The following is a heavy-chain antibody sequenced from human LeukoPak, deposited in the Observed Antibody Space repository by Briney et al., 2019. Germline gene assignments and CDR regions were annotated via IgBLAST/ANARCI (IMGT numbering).Heavy chain of an antibody. V-gene: IGHV1-46*01. Sequence: ASLKVSCTASGYTFTSYNMHWVRQAPGQGLEWIAIINPSGGSTSYAQKFQGRVTMTRDTSTSTVYMELSSLRSEDTAVYYCARGAAGQQLVRFWFDPWGQGTLVTVSS. CDR1: GYTFTSYN. CDR3: ARGAAGQQLVRFWFDP. D-gene: IGHD6-13*01. CDR2: INPSGGST. J-gene: IGHJ5*02.